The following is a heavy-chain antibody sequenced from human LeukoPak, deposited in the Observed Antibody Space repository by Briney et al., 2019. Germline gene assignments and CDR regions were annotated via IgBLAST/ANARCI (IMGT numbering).Heavy chain of an antibody. J-gene: IGHJ4*02. CDR3: AKATPPRDGSNPDY. Sequence: GGSLRLSCAASGFTLGSYGMHWVRQAPGKGLEWVAVISYDGRNKYYADSVKGRFTISRDNSKNTLYLQMNSLRAEDTAVYYCAKATPPRDGSNPDYWGQGTLVTVSS. CDR1: GFTLGSYG. CDR2: ISYDGRNK. V-gene: IGHV3-30*18. D-gene: IGHD5-24*01.